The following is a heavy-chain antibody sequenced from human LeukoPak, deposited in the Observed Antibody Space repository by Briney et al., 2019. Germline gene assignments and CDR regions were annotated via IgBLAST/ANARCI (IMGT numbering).Heavy chain of an antibody. CDR3: ARHTTLSIAAQFDY. V-gene: IGHV4-39*01. CDR1: GGSISSSSYY. J-gene: IGHJ4*02. Sequence: SETLSLTCTVSGGSISSSSYYWGWIRQPPEEGLEWIGSIYYSGSTYYNPSLKSRVTISVDTSKNQFSLKLSSVTAADTAVYYCARHTTLSIAAQFDYWGQGTLVTVSS. CDR2: IYYSGST. D-gene: IGHD6-6*01.